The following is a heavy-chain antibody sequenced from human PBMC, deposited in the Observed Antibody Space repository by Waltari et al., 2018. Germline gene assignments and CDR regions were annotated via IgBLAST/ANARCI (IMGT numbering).Heavy chain of an antibody. CDR3: ARTPWYSGSYYYFDY. D-gene: IGHD1-26*01. Sequence: EVQLVQSGAEVKKPGESLKISCKGSGYSFTSYWIGWVRQMPGKGLEWMGIIYPGDSDTRYSPSFQGKVTISADKSISTAYLQWSSLKAADTAMYYCARTPWYSGSYYYFDYGGQGTLVTVSS. V-gene: IGHV5-51*01. CDR2: IYPGDSDT. J-gene: IGHJ4*02. CDR1: GYSFTSYW.